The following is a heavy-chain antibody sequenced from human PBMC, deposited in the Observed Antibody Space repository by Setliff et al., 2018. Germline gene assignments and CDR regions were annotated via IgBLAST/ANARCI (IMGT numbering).Heavy chain of an antibody. CDR3: CTTSYLTLEAAFDV. CDR2: VFYSGDT. J-gene: IGHJ3*01. Sequence: SETLSLTCTVSGGSVKSHYWSWIRQTPEKGLEWIGFVFYSGDTRYNPSLKSRVTMSVDTSMNQFSLNLNSVTAADTAVYYYCTTSYLTLEAAFDVWGQGTVVTVSS. D-gene: IGHD2-8*01. CDR1: GGSVKSHY. V-gene: IGHV4-59*02.